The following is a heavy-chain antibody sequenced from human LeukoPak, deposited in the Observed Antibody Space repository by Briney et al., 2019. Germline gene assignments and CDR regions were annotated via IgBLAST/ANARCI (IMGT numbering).Heavy chain of an antibody. V-gene: IGHV3-30*18. D-gene: IGHD2-15*01. CDR1: GFTFSSYG. CDR2: IPYDGSNK. Sequence: GGSLRLSCAASGFTFSSYGMHWVRQAPGKGLEWVAVIPYDGSNKYYADSVKGRFTISRDNSKNTLYLQMNSLRAEDTAVYYCAKVGWRGINYYYYYGMDVWGKGTTVTVSS. CDR3: AKVGWRGINYYYYYGMDV. J-gene: IGHJ6*04.